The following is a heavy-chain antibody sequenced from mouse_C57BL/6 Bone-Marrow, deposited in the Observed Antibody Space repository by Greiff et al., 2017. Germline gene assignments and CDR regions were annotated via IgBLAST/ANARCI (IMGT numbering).Heavy chain of an antibody. CDR2: INPNNGGT. CDR3: ARVDGYY. D-gene: IGHD2-3*01. CDR1: GYTFTDYY. V-gene: IGHV1-26*01. J-gene: IGHJ2*01. Sequence: VQLQQSGPELVKPGASVKISCKASGYTFTDYYMNWVKQSHGKSLEWIGDINPNNGGTSYNQKFKGKATLTVDKSSSTAYMELRSLTSEDSAVYYCARVDGYYWGQGTTLTVSS.